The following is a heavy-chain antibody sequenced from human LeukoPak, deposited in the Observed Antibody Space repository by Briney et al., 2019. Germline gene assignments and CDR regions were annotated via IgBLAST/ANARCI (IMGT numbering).Heavy chain of an antibody. Sequence: GGSLRLSCAASGFTFSSYAMHWVRQAPGQGLEWVSYISSRGSTIYYADSVKGRFTISRDNAKNSLYLQMNSLRAEDTAVYYCARGEQEMATMSVDYWGQGTLVTVSS. J-gene: IGHJ4*02. CDR2: ISSRGSTI. V-gene: IGHV3-48*01. CDR3: ARGEQEMATMSVDY. D-gene: IGHD5-24*01. CDR1: GFTFSSYA.